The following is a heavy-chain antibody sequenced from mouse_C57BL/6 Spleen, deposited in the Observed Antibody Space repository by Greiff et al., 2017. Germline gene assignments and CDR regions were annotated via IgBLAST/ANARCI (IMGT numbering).Heavy chain of an antibody. V-gene: IGHV1-53*01. CDR3: ATPITTVATDY. D-gene: IGHD1-1*01. CDR2: INPSNGGT. Sequence: QVQLQQPVTELVKPGASVKLSCKASGYTFTSSWMHWVKQRPGQGLEWIGNINPSNGGTNYNEKFKSKATLTVDKSSSTAYMQLSSLTSEDSAVYYCATPITTVATDYWGQGTTLTGSS. J-gene: IGHJ2*01. CDR1: GYTFTSSW.